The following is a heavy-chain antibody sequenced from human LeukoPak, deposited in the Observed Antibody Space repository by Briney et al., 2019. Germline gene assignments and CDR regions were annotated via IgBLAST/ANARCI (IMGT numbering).Heavy chain of an antibody. D-gene: IGHD2-2*01. CDR2: TNPNSGGT. CDR3: ARVQGYCSSTSCYPDTNFDY. V-gene: IGHV1-2*02. CDR1: GYTFTGYY. Sequence: ASVKVSCKAPGYTFTGYYMHWVRQAPGQGLEWMGWTNPNSGGTNYAQKFQGRVTMTRDTSISTAYMELSRLRSDDTAVYYCARVQGYCSSTSCYPDTNFDYWGQGTLVTVSS. J-gene: IGHJ4*02.